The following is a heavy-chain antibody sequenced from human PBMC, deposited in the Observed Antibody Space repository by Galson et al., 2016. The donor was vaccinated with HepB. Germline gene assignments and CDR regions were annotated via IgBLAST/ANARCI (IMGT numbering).Heavy chain of an antibody. Sequence: WVRQAPGKGLEWIGTIYYSGYTYYNPSLKSRVTISVDTSKNQFSLKLNSVSAADTAVYYCARLLPRWNSLDYWGQGTLVTTSS. CDR3: ARLLPRWNSLDY. V-gene: IGHV4-39*01. CDR2: IYYSGYT. J-gene: IGHJ4*02. D-gene: IGHD4-23*01.